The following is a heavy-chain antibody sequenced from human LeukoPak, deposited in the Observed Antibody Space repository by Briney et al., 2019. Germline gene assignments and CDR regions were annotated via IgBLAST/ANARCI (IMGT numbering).Heavy chain of an antibody. CDR1: GGTFSSYA. V-gene: IGHV1-69*04. D-gene: IGHD3-22*01. CDR2: IIPILGIA. CDR3: ARECDSSGYYYDY. J-gene: IGHJ4*02. Sequence: SVKVSCKASGGTFSSYAISWVRQAPGQGLEWMGRIIPILGIANYAQKFQGRVTITADKSTSTAYMELSSLRSEDTAVYYCARECDSSGYYYDYWRQGTLVTVSS.